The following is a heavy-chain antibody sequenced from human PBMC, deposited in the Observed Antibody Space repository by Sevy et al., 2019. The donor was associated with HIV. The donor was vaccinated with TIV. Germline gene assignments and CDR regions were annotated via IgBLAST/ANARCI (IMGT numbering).Heavy chain of an antibody. D-gene: IGHD3-10*01. CDR2: ILYDGSSK. J-gene: IGHJ6*02. Sequence: GGSLRLSCEASGYIFSSFGIHWVRQAPGKGLEWVSFILYDGSSKFFADSVKGRFTISRDNSKNTVYLQMDSLRSEDTAGYYCAKDDSGGMDVWGQGTTVTVSS. CDR3: AKDDSGGMDV. V-gene: IGHV3-30*18. CDR1: GYIFSSFG.